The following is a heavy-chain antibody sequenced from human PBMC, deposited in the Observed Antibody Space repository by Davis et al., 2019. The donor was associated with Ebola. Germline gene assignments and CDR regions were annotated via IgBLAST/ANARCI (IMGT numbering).Heavy chain of an antibody. CDR3: ARSGRTYYDNNGYFDY. V-gene: IGHV3-7*03. CDR1: GFTFSSYW. Sequence: PGGSLRLSCAASGFTFSSYWMSWVRQAPGKGLEWVANIKQDGSEKYYVDSVKGRFTISRDNAKNSLYLQMNSLRAEDTAVYYCARSGRTYYDNNGYFDYWGQGTLVTVSS. CDR2: IKQDGSEK. J-gene: IGHJ4*02. D-gene: IGHD3-22*01.